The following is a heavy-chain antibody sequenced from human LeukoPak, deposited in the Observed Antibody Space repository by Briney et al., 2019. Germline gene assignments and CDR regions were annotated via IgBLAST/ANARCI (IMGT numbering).Heavy chain of an antibody. CDR3: AREPYVDTAMVTEGDY. CDR2: INHSGST. V-gene: IGHV4-34*01. J-gene: IGHJ4*02. Sequence: SETLSLTCAVYGGSFSGYYWSWIRQPPGKGLEWIVEINHSGSTNYNPSLKSRVTISVDTSKNQFSLKLSSVTAADTAVYYCAREPYVDTAMVTEGDYWGQGTLVTVSS. CDR1: GGSFSGYY. D-gene: IGHD5-18*01.